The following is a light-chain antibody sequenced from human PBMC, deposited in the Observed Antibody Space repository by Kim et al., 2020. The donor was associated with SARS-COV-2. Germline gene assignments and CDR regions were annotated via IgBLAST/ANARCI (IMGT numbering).Light chain of an antibody. CDR3: KQADDYPIT. J-gene: IGKJ5*01. CDR2: VIS. V-gene: IGKV1-9*01. Sequence: IQLTQSPSFLSATVGDRVTITCRASQGVSRYFAWYQQKPGKAPRLLINVISTLHSGVPSRFSGSGSGTEFTLTISSLQPEDFATYYCKQADDYPITFGQGTRLEIK. CDR1: QGVSRY.